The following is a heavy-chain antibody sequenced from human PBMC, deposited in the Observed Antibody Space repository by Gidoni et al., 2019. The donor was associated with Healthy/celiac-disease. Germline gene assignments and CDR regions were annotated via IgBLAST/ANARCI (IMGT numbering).Heavy chain of an antibody. CDR3: AKAKDFWSLLVY. J-gene: IGHJ4*02. D-gene: IGHD3-3*01. CDR2: ISGSGGST. Sequence: EVQLLESGGGLVQPGGSLRLSCAASGFTFRSYAMSWVRQAPGKGLEWVSAISGSGGSTYYADSVKGRFTISRDNSKNTRYLQMNSLRAEDTAVYYCAKAKDFWSLLVYWGQGTLVTVSS. V-gene: IGHV3-23*01. CDR1: GFTFRSYA.